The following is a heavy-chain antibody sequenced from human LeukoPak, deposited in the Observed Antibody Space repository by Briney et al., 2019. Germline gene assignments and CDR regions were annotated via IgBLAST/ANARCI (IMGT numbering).Heavy chain of an antibody. Sequence: ASVKVSCKASGYTFTGYLIHWVRQAPGQGLEWMGWIDPKSGVTNYSQKFQGRVNMTRDTSTTTLYMEMTGLRSDDTAVYFCARFGEDGDDREVWGKRTTVTASS. V-gene: IGHV1-2*02. CDR1: GYTFTGYL. D-gene: IGHD4-17*01. CDR3: ARFGEDGDDREV. J-gene: IGHJ6*03. CDR2: IDPKSGVT.